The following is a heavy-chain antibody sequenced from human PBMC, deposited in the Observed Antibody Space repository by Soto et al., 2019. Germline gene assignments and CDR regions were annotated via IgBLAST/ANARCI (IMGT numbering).Heavy chain of an antibody. J-gene: IGHJ4*02. D-gene: IGHD2-2*02. CDR1: GGSISSGGYY. CDR3: ARERRTIRYCSSTSCYRDWPFDY. CDR2: IYYSGST. Sequence: SETLSLTCTVSGGSISSGGYYWSWIRQHPGKGLEWIGYIYYSGSTYYNPSLKSRVTISVDTSKNQFSLKLSSVTAADTAVYYCARERRTIRYCSSTSCYRDWPFDYWGQGTLVTVSS. V-gene: IGHV4-31*03.